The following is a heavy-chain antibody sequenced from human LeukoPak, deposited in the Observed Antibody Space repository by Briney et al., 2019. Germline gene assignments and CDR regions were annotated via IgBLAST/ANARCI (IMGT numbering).Heavy chain of an antibody. CDR2: INHSGST. CDR1: GGSFSGYY. CDR3: ARLVRGVGYWYFDL. V-gene: IGHV4-34*01. J-gene: IGHJ2*01. Sequence: SETLSLTCAVYGGSFSGYYWSWIRQPPGKGLEWIGEINHSGSTNYNPSLKSRDTISVDTSKNQFSLNLSSVTAADTAMYYCARLVRGVGYWYFDLWGRGTLVTVSS. D-gene: IGHD3-10*01.